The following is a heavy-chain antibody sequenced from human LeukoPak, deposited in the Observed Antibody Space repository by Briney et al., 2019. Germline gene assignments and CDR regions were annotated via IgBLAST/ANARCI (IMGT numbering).Heavy chain of an antibody. Sequence: PGGSLRLSCAASGFTVSSNYMNWVRQAPGKGLEWVANIKQDGSKKYYVDSVKGRFTISRDNAKNSLYLQMNSLRAEDTAVYYCAIVISYYDFWSPFDYWGQGTLVTVSS. D-gene: IGHD3-3*01. CDR3: AIVISYYDFWSPFDY. CDR1: GFTVSSNY. V-gene: IGHV3-7*01. CDR2: IKQDGSKK. J-gene: IGHJ4*02.